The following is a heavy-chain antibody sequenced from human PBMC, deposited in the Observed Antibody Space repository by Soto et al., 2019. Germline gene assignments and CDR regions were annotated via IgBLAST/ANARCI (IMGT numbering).Heavy chain of an antibody. J-gene: IGHJ4*02. CDR2: ISAYKGNT. D-gene: IGHD6-6*01. Sequence: SVKVSFKASRFTFTNYGITWVRQAPGQGLEWMGWISAYKGNTNYAQKFQGRVTMTTDTSTSTAYMELRSLRSDDMAVYYCASRSGQLPYYFDYWGQGTQVTVSS. CDR3: ASRSGQLPYYFDY. CDR1: RFTFTNYG. V-gene: IGHV1-18*03.